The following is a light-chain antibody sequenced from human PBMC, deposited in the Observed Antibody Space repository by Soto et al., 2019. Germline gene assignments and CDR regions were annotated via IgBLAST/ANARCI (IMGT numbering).Light chain of an antibody. CDR1: QTISSW. CDR2: KAS. CDR3: PQYNSYSEA. J-gene: IGKJ1*01. V-gene: IGKV1-5*03. Sequence: DIQMTQSPSTLSGSVGDRVTITCRASQTISSWLAWYQQKPGKAPKLLIYKASTLKSGVPSRFRDSGSWKELSVAVSSLQPDDFATYHCPQYNSYSEAVGQGTKVDIK.